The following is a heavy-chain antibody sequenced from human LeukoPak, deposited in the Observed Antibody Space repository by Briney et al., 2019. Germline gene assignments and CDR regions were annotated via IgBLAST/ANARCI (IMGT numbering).Heavy chain of an antibody. CDR2: ISYDGSNK. V-gene: IGHV3-30-3*01. D-gene: IGHD6-13*01. CDR3: ASRIAAAALYYYYGMDV. Sequence: PGRSLRLSCAASGFTFSSYAMHWVRQAPGKGLEGVAVISYDGSNKYYADSLKGRFTISRDNSKHTLYLQMSSLRAEDTAVYYCASRIAAAALYYYYGMDVWGQGTTVTVSS. CDR1: GFTFSSYA. J-gene: IGHJ6*02.